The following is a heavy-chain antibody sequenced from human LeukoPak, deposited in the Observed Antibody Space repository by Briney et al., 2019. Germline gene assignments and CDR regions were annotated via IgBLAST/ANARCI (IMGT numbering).Heavy chain of an antibody. CDR3: ARRHAHPLDGDNSQFAFNI. CDR1: GDSISGYY. V-gene: IGHV4-59*01. Sequence: SETLSLTCVVSGDSISGYYWSWIRQPPGKGLESVGYTDHRGTINYNPALKSRVTISVDTSNNLFSLQLSFVTAADTAVYYCARRHAHPLDGDNSQFAFNIWGQGTMVTVSS. J-gene: IGHJ3*02. D-gene: IGHD4-23*01. CDR2: TDHRGTI.